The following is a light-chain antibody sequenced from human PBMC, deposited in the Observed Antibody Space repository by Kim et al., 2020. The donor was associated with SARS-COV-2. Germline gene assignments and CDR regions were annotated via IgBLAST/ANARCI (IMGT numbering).Light chain of an antibody. CDR2: DVS. J-gene: IGLJ1*01. V-gene: IGLV2-11*01. CDR3: CSYAGSYTYV. CDR1: SSDVGVYNY. Sequence: QAVTVSSTGTSSDVGVYNYFSWNQQHPGKAPKLMIYDVSKRPSGVPDRFSGSKSGNTASLTISGLQAEDEADYYCCSYAGSYTYVFGTGTKVTVL.